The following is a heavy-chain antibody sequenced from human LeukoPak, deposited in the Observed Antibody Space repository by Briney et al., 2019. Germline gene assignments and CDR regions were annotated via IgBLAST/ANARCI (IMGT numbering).Heavy chain of an antibody. Sequence: SETLSLTCGVYGGSFSSYLWNWIRQPPAKGLELHGVINHSGSGNYHPYLKSRVTISGDTSKNQVSLSLSSVTAADTAVHYCAGGPRESYYNWFDPWGQGTLVTVSS. J-gene: IGHJ5*02. CDR2: INHSGSG. D-gene: IGHD3-10*01. CDR1: GGSFSSYL. V-gene: IGHV4-34*01. CDR3: AGGPRESYYNWFDP.